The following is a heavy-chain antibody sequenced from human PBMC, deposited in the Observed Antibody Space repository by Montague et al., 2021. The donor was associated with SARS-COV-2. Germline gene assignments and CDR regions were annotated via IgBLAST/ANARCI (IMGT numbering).Heavy chain of an antibody. J-gene: IGHJ3*02. CDR2: IYYSGST. CDR1: GGSISSGGYY. CDR3: ARVRITMIVVVDAFDI. V-gene: IGHV4-31*03. D-gene: IGHD3-22*01. Sequence: TLSLTCTVSGGSISSGGYYWSWIRQHPGKGLEWIGYIYYSGSTYYNPSLKSRVTISVDTSKNQFSLKLSSVTAADTAVYCCARVRITMIVVVDAFDIWGQGTMVTVSS.